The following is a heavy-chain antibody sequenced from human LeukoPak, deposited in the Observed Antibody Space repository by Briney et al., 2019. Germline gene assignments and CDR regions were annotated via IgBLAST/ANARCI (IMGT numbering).Heavy chain of an antibody. CDR3: ARIVLPSYYDTTALKGYFDL. D-gene: IGHD3-22*01. CDR1: GGSFTGYY. CDR2: INRNGNT. J-gene: IGHJ2*01. V-gene: IGHV4-34*01. Sequence: SETLSLTCAVYGGSFTGYYWSWIRQPPGKGLEWIGEINRNGNTNYNPSLKSRVTMSVDTSKKQFSLNLSSVTAADTAVYYCARIVLPSYYDTTALKGYFDLWGRGTLVTVSS.